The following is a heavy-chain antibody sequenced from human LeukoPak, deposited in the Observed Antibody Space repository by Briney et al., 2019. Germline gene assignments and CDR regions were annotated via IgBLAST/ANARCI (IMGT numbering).Heavy chain of an antibody. CDR2: ISSSSSYI. CDR1: GFTFSSYS. Sequence: GGSLRLSCAASGFTFSSYSMNWVRQAPGKGLEWVSSISSSSSYIYYADSMKGRFTISRDNAKNSLYLQMNSLRAEDTAVYYCARDRRVTAILHSDYFDYWGQGTLVTVSS. CDR3: ARDRRVTAILHSDYFDY. D-gene: IGHD2-21*02. V-gene: IGHV3-21*01. J-gene: IGHJ4*02.